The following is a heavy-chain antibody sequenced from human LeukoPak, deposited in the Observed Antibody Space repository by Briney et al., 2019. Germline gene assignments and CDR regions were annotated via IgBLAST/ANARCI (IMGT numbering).Heavy chain of an antibody. V-gene: IGHV3-48*03. CDR1: GFTFSSYE. Sequence: GGSLRLSCAASGFTFSSYEMNWVRQAPGKGLEWVSYISSSGSTIYYADSVKGRFTISRDNAKNSLYLQMNSLRAEDTAVYYCARQQKTLTMVRGVIINPAAFDIWGQGTMVTVSS. D-gene: IGHD3-10*01. J-gene: IGHJ3*02. CDR3: ARQQKTLTMVRGVIINPAAFDI. CDR2: ISSSGSTI.